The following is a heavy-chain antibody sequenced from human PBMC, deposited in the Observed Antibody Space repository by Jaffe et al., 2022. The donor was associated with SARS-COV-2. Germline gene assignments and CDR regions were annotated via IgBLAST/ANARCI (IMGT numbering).Heavy chain of an antibody. CDR3: AKPLYSGYDYSFSDY. J-gene: IGHJ4*02. CDR1: GFTFSSYG. D-gene: IGHD5-12*01. CDR2: ISYDGSNK. V-gene: IGHV3-30*18. Sequence: QVQLVESGGGVVQPGRSLRLSCAASGFTFSSYGMHWVRQAPGKGLEWVAVISYDGSNKYYADSVKGRFTISRDNSKNTLYLQMNSLRAEDTAVYYCAKPLYSGYDYSFSDYWGQGTLVTVSS.